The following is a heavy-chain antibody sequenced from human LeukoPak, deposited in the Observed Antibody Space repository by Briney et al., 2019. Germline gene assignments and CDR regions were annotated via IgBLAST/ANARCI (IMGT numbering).Heavy chain of an antibody. CDR2: ISSRSSAI. V-gene: IGHV3-11*01. CDR1: GFTFSDYY. CDR3: ARAIRGYSYGYGY. Sequence: GGSLRLSCAASGFTFSDYYMSWIRQAPGKGLEWVSYISSRSSAIYYADSVKGRFTISRDNAKNSLYLQMNSLRAEDTAVYYCARAIRGYSYGYGYWGQGTLVTVSS. J-gene: IGHJ4*02. D-gene: IGHD5-18*01.